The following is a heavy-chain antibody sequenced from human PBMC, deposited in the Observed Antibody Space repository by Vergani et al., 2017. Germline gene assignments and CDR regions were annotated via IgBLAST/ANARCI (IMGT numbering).Heavy chain of an antibody. CDR3: AGGEERFVGPPPYYMDV. D-gene: IGHD3-3*01. V-gene: IGHV1-69*01. CDR1: GGTFSSYA. CDR2: ITPIFGTA. J-gene: IGHJ6*03. Sequence: QVQLVQSGAEVKKPGSSVKVSCKASGGTFSSYAISWVRQAPGQGLEWMGGITPIFGTANYAQTLQGRVTITADESTSTAYMELSSLRSEDTAVYYCAGGEERFVGPPPYYMDVWGKGTTVTVSS.